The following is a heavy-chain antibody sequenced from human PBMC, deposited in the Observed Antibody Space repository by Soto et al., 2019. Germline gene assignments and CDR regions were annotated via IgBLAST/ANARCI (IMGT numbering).Heavy chain of an antibody. J-gene: IGHJ4*02. CDR2: INAGNGNT. D-gene: IGHD1-26*01. CDR3: ARDDSGFSGSHYIDYLNY. CDR1: GYTFTSYA. Sequence: ASVKVSCKASGYTFTSYAMHWVRQAPGQRLEWMGWINAGNGNTKYSQKFQGRVTMTRDTSTSTVYMELRSLTSEDTAVYYCARDDSGFSGSHYIDYLNYWGQGALVTVSS. V-gene: IGHV1-3*01.